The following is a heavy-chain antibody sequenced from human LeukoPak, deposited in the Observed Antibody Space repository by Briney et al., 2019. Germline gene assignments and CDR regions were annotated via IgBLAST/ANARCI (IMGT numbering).Heavy chain of an antibody. J-gene: IGHJ2*01. Sequence: SETLSLTCTVSGGSISSYYWSWIRQPAGEGLEWIGRIYTSGSTNYNPSLKSRVTMSVDTSKNQFSLKLSSVTAADTAVYYCARNEMATIYWYFDLWGRSTLVTVSS. CDR3: ARNEMATIYWYFDL. D-gene: IGHD5-24*01. CDR1: GGSISSYY. CDR2: IYTSGST. V-gene: IGHV4-4*07.